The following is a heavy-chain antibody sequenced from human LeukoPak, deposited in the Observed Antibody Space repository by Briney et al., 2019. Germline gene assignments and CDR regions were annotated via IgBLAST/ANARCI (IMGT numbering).Heavy chain of an antibody. CDR3: ARVRLDRSERNLDAFEN. J-gene: IGHJ3*02. CDR2: IYSGGST. CDR1: GFTVSSNY. D-gene: IGHD1-14*01. Sequence: PGGSLRLSCAASGFTVSSNYMSWVRQAPGKGLEWVSSIYSGGSTYYADSVKGRFTISRDNSKNTVYLQMNSLRAEETAVYFCARVRLDRSERNLDAFENWGQGTMVTVSS. V-gene: IGHV3-53*01.